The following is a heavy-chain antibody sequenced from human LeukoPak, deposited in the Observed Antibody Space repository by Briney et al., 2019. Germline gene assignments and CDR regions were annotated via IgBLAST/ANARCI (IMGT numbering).Heavy chain of an antibody. J-gene: IGHJ4*02. CDR1: GFTFSSYG. V-gene: IGHV3-33*01. Sequence: PGRSLRLSCAASGFTFSSYGMHWVRQAPGKGLEWVAVIWYDGSNKYYADSVKGRFTISRDNSKNTLYPQMNSLRAEDTAVYYCARDKLGRGVITATIDYWGQGTLVTVSS. D-gene: IGHD3-10*01. CDR3: ARDKLGRGVITATIDY. CDR2: IWYDGSNK.